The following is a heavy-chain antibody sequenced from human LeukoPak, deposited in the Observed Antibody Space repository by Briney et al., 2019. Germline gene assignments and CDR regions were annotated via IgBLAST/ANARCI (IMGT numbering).Heavy chain of an antibody. J-gene: IGHJ4*02. Sequence: PGGSLRLSCAASGFTVSTNYMSWVRQAPGKGLEWVSVIYSGGTTYYADSVKGRFTISRDNSKNTLYLQMNRLRAEDTAVYYCARAPSFDYWGQGTLVTVSS. CDR1: GFTVSTNY. CDR3: ARAPSFDY. CDR2: IYSGGTT. V-gene: IGHV3-53*05.